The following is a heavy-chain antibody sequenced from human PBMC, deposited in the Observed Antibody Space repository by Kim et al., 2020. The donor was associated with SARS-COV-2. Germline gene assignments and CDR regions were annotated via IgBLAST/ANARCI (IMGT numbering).Heavy chain of an antibody. CDR2: ISTGSDYI. Sequence: GGSLRLSCTASGFTFSSYNLDWVRQAPGKGLEWVSSISTGSDYIYYADSVKGRFTISRDNAKNSLYLQMNSLRAEDTAVYYCAKETKSGDSIDYCGQGTLVTVSS. CDR3: AKETKSGDSIDY. D-gene: IGHD2-21*02. V-gene: IGHV3-21*01. J-gene: IGHJ4*02. CDR1: GFTFSSYN.